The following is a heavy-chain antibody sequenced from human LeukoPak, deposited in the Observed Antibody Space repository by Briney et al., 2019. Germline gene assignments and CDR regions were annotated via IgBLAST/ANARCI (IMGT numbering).Heavy chain of an antibody. D-gene: IGHD3-9*01. V-gene: IGHV3-11*01. Sequence: TGGSLRLSCAASGSTFSDYNMNWVRQVPGKGLEWVSYITNGGSTIHHADSVKGRFTISRDNAKKTLYLQMNSLRAEDTAVYYCARSIGLTGGGVDVWGQGTTVTVSS. J-gene: IGHJ6*02. CDR3: ARSIGLTGGGVDV. CDR1: GSTFSDYN. CDR2: ITNGGSTI.